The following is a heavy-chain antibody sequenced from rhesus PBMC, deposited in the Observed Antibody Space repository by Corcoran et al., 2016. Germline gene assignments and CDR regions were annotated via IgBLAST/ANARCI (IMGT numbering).Heavy chain of an antibody. D-gene: IGHD1-26*01. J-gene: IGHJ3*01. CDR2: IRNGGGNT. V-gene: IGHV3S5*01. CDR3: AKVDNWNYFAFDF. Sequence: EVQLVESGGGLVQPGGSLRLSCAASGFTFSSYGMSWVRQAPGKGLEWVSYIRNGGGNTYYPTSVKGRFTSSRDNSKNTLSLQMNSLRAEDTAVYYCAKVDNWNYFAFDFWGQGLRVTVSS. CDR1: GFTFSSYG.